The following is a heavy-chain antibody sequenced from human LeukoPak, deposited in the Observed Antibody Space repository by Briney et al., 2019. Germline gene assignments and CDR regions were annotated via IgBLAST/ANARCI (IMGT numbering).Heavy chain of an antibody. CDR3: ARSGTAMVQSPAANWFDP. D-gene: IGHD5-18*01. J-gene: IGHJ5*02. CDR1: GYTFTGYY. Sequence: PGASVKVSCKASGYTFTGYYMHWVRQAPGQGLEWMGWINPNSGGTNYAQKFQGRVTITADESTSTAYMELSSLRSEDTAVYYCARSGTAMVQSPAANWFDPWGQGTLVTVSS. CDR2: INPNSGGT. V-gene: IGHV1-2*02.